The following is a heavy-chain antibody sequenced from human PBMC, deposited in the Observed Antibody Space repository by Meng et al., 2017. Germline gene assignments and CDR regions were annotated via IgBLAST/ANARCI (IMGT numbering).Heavy chain of an antibody. Sequence: GEVGAGVRKAGALGKVPCKASGGTFSRYSIRWVGKAPGKGLELVGRIIPIFGTANYAQKFQGRVTITADESTSTAYMELSSLRSEDTAVYYCARDDYSNYLPFDYWGQGTLVTVSS. J-gene: IGHJ4*02. CDR3: ARDDYSNYLPFDY. CDR2: IIPIFGTA. CDR1: GGTFSRYS. V-gene: IGHV1-69*13. D-gene: IGHD4-11*01.